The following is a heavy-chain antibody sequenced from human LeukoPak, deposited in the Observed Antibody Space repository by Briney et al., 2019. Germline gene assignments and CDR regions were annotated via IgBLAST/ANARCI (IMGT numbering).Heavy chain of an antibody. D-gene: IGHD3-22*01. J-gene: IGHJ4*02. V-gene: IGHV3-21*01. CDR2: ISASSSYI. Sequence: GGSLRLSCAASGFTFSSYSMNWVRQAPGKGLEWVSSISASSSYIYYADSVKGRFTISRDNAKNSLYLQMNSLTAEDTAMYSCARSGSSSGYYFPFDYWGQGTLVTVSS. CDR3: ARSGSSSGYYFPFDY. CDR1: GFTFSSYS.